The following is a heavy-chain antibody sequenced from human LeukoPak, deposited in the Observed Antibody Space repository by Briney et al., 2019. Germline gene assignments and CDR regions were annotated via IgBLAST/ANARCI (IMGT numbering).Heavy chain of an antibody. J-gene: IGHJ4*02. Sequence: SETLSLTCAVYGGSFSGYYWSWTRQPPGKGLEWIGEINHSGSTNYNPSLKSRVTISVDTSKNQFSLKLSSVTAADTAVYYCASSSPVVAATTVTDYWGQGTLVTVSS. CDR3: ASSSPVVAATTVTDY. D-gene: IGHD2-15*01. V-gene: IGHV4-34*01. CDR2: INHSGST. CDR1: GGSFSGYY.